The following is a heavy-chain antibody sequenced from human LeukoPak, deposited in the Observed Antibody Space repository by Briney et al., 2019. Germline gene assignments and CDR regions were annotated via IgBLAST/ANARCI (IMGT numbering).Heavy chain of an antibody. V-gene: IGHV3-73*01. J-gene: IGHJ4*02. CDR1: GFTFSGSA. CDR2: IRSKANSYAT. D-gene: IGHD2-2*01. Sequence: GSLRLSCAASGFTFSGSAMHWVRQASGKGLEWVGRIRSKANSYATAYAASVKGRFTISRDDSKNTAYLQMNSLKTEDTAVYYCTRLGDCSSTSCYGYWGQGTLVTVSS. CDR3: TRLGDCSSTSCYGY.